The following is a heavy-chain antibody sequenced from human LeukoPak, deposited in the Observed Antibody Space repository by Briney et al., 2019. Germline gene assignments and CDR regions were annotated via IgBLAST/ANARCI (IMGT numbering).Heavy chain of an antibody. CDR3: AKVVTGYCSTTSCPFDS. D-gene: IGHD2-2*01. J-gene: IGHJ4*02. CDR1: GFTFSNYG. CDR2: IRYDGSNK. V-gene: IGHV3-30*02. Sequence: GGSLRLSCAASGFTFSNYGVDWVRQAPGKGLEWVAYIRYDGSNKNYADSVKGRFTISRDNSKNTLYLQMSSLRAEDTAVYYCAKVVTGYCSTTSCPFDSWGQGTLVTVSS.